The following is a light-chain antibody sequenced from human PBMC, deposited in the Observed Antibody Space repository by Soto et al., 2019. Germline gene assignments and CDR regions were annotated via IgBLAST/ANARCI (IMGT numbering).Light chain of an antibody. CDR1: SSDVGGYNY. V-gene: IGLV2-14*01. CDR2: DVS. Sequence: QSALTQPASVSGSPGQSITISFTGTSSDVGGYNYDSWYQQHPGKAPKLMIYDVSNRPSGVSNRFSGSKSGNTASLTISGLQAEDEADYYCSSYTSSSTLEVFGGGTKLTVL. J-gene: IGLJ2*01. CDR3: SSYTSSSTLEV.